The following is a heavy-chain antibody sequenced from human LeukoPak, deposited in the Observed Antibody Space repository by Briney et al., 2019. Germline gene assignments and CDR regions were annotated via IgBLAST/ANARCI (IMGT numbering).Heavy chain of an antibody. V-gene: IGHV3-7*01. CDR3: ARGGNLEN. CDR1: GFTLSRYW. J-gene: IGHJ4*02. Sequence: GGSLRLSCAASGFTLSRYWMSWVRQAPGKGLVWVANINEDGGERHYVDTVKGRFTISRDNAKNSLYLQMNSLRAEDTAVYYCARGGNLENWGRGTLVTVSS. CDR2: INEDGGER. D-gene: IGHD1-14*01.